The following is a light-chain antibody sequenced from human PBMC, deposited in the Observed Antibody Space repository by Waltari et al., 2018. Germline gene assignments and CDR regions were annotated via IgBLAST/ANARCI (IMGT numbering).Light chain of an antibody. CDR3: QQYYGYPLT. V-gene: IGKV1-8*01. Sequence: AIQITQSPSSLSASTGQKVTITCRASQSISNYLAWYQQKPGKAPTLLIYDASTLQRGVPSRVSGSGSGTDFTLTISCLQSEDFATFYCQQYYGYPLTFGPGTKVDVK. J-gene: IGKJ3*01. CDR1: QSISNY. CDR2: DAS.